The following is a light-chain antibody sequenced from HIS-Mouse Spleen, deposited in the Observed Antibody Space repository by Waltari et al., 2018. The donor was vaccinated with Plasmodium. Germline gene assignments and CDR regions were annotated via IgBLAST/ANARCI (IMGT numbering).Light chain of an antibody. CDR3: QQSYSTWT. CDR2: AAS. Sequence: DIQITPSPSSLSASVGDRVTITCRASQSITSYLNWYQQKPGKAPKLLIYAASSLQSGVQSRFSGSGSGTDFTITISSLQPEDFATYYCQQSYSTWTFGQGTKVEIK. V-gene: IGKV1-39*01. J-gene: IGKJ1*01. CDR1: QSITSY.